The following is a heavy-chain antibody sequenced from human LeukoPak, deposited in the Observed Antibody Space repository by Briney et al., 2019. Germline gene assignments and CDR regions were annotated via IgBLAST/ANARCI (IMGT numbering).Heavy chain of an antibody. D-gene: IGHD6-19*01. J-gene: IGHJ4*02. CDR3: AREQRPYSSGWYGIY. V-gene: IGHV3-23*01. Sequence: GGSLRLSCAASGFTFSSYAMSWVRQAPGKGLEWVSGISGSGGYTYYADSVKGRFTISRDNSKNTPYLQMNSLRAEDTAVYYCAREQRPYSSGWYGIYWGQGTLVTVSS. CDR1: GFTFSSYA. CDR2: ISGSGGYT.